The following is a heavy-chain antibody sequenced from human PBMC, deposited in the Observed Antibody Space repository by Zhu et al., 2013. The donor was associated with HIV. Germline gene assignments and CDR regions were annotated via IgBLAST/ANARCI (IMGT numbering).Heavy chain of an antibody. CDR2: INPNSGGT. J-gene: IGHJ6*03. Sequence: QVQLVQSGAEVKQPGASVRVSCKTSGYTFTGYYIHWLRQAPGQGLEWMGWINPNSGGTHYAQKFQGRVTLTRDTSISTTYMDLSRVRSDDTAVYYCARDRRAAARDTTYYYYMDVWAKGPRSPS. D-gene: IGHD6-13*01. V-gene: IGHV1-2*02. CDR1: GYTFTGYY. CDR3: ARDRRAAARDTTYYYYMDV.